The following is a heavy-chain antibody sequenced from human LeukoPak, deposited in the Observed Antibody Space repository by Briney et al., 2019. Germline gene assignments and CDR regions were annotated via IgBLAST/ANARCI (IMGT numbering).Heavy chain of an antibody. Sequence: SETLSLTCTVSGGSISAYYWSWIRQPPGKGLEWIGYIYYSGSTNYKPSFKSRVTISLDTSKERFFLTLSSVTAADTAVYYCSRESGAFSPFGYWGQGTLVTVTS. J-gene: IGHJ4*02. D-gene: IGHD1-26*01. CDR1: GGSISAYY. V-gene: IGHV4-59*01. CDR3: SRESGAFSPFGY. CDR2: IYYSGST.